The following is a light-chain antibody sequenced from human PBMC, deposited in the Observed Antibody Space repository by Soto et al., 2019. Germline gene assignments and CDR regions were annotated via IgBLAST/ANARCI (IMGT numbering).Light chain of an antibody. CDR3: QQYGSSPPYT. V-gene: IGKV3-20*01. Sequence: EIVLTQSPGTLFLSPGERATLSCRASQSVSSSSLAWYQQKPGQAPRLLIYGASSRATGIPDRFSGSGSGTGFTLTISRLEPEDFAVYYCQQYGSSPPYTFGQGTKLEIK. CDR2: GAS. CDR1: QSVSSSS. J-gene: IGKJ2*01.